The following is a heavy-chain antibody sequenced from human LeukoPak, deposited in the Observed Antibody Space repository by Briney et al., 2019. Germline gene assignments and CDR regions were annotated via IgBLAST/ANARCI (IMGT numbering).Heavy chain of an antibody. V-gene: IGHV3-11*04. CDR1: GFTFSDYY. J-gene: IGHJ4*02. D-gene: IGHD2-2*01. CDR2: IRSSGSTI. Sequence: GGSLRLSCAASGFTFSDYYMSWIRQAPGKGLEWVSYIRSSGSTIYYADSVKGRFTIPRDNAKNSLYLQMNSLRAEDTAVYYCGRVDCSSTSCYEFDYWGQGTLVTVSS. CDR3: GRVDCSSTSCYEFDY.